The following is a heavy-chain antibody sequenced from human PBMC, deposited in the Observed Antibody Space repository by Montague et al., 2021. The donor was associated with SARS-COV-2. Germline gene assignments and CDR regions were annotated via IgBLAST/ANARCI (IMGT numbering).Heavy chain of an antibody. J-gene: IGHJ4*02. CDR1: AATISRSSYY. D-gene: IGHD3-10*01. V-gene: IGHV4-39*01. Sequence: SQTLSLTCTVYAATISRSSYYWARFRKTPGKGTAAIGYLYNNWYTHPNPSPKSRVTIPVDTSKNQFSLTLSSVTAAETAIYYCARQGNSGNLIDYWGQGTLVTAAS. CDR2: LYNNWYT. CDR3: ARQGNSGNLIDY.